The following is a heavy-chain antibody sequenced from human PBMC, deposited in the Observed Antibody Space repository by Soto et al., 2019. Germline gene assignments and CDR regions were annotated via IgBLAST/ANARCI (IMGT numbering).Heavy chain of an antibody. J-gene: IGHJ5*02. V-gene: IGHV4-39*01. CDR2: IYYSGST. Sequence: LSLTCTVSGGSISSSSYYWGWIRQPPGKGLEWIGSIYYSGSTYYNPSLKSRVTISVDTSKNQFSLKLSSVTAADTAVYYCARHDPDIVVVPAAIRAGYNWFDPWGQGTLVTVSS. CDR3: ARHDPDIVVVPAAIRAGYNWFDP. D-gene: IGHD2-2*02. CDR1: GGSISSSSYY.